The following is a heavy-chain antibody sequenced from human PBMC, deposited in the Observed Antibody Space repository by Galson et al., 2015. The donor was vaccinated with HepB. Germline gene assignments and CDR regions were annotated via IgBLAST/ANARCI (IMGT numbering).Heavy chain of an antibody. J-gene: IGHJ6*02. Sequence: SVKVSCKASGYTFTSYYMHWVRQAPGQGLEWMGIINPSGGSTSYAQKFQGRVTMTRDTSTSTVYMELSSLRSEDTAVYYCARDRGYYYDSSGYLTDYYGMDVWGQGTTVTASS. V-gene: IGHV1-46*01. CDR1: GYTFTSYY. CDR2: INPSGGST. CDR3: ARDRGYYYDSSGYLTDYYGMDV. D-gene: IGHD3-22*01.